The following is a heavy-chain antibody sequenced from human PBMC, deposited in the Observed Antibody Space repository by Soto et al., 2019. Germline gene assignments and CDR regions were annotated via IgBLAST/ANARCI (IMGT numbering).Heavy chain of an antibody. CDR2: IYPGDSDT. J-gene: IGHJ6*02. CDR3: ARRGGSGTNNYDSFHMAV. D-gene: IGHD2-8*01. V-gene: IGHV5-51*01. CDR1: GYRFTNHW. Sequence: PGESLKISCKGSGYRFTNHWIGWVRQMPGKGLEWMGIIYPGDSDTKYSPSFQGQVTLSADKSISTAYLQWSSLKASDSAMYYCARRGGSGTNNYDSFHMAVWGPGTTVTVSS.